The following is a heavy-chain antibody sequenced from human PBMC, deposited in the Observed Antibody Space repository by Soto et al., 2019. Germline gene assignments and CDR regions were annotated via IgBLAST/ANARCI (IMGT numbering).Heavy chain of an antibody. CDR2: IYYIGST. V-gene: IGHV4-59*01. D-gene: IGHD6-13*01. Sequence: QVQLQESGPGLVKPSETLSLTCTVSGGSISYYWSWIRQPPGKGLEWIGSIYYIGSTNYNPSLKSRVTISLDTSKNQFSLKLSSETAADTAIYYCARRAATGVAFDYWGQGTLVTVSS. CDR3: ARRAATGVAFDY. J-gene: IGHJ4*02. CDR1: GGSISYY.